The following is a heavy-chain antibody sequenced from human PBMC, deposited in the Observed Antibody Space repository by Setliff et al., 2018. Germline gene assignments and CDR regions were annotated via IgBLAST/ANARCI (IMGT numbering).Heavy chain of an antibody. CDR2: ISGSGGST. Sequence: GGSLRLSCAASGFTFSSYAMSWVHQAPGKGLEWVSAISGSGGSTYYAGSVKGRFTISRDNSKNTLYLQMNSLRAEDTAVYYCAKVKDPFGMVRGVIESWGQGTLVTVSS. CDR1: GFTFSSYA. V-gene: IGHV3-23*01. D-gene: IGHD3-10*01. J-gene: IGHJ5*01. CDR3: AKVKDPFGMVRGVIES.